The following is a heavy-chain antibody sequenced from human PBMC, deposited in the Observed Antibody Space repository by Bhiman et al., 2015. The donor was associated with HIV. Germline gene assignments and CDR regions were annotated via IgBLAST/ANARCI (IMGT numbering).Heavy chain of an antibody. D-gene: IGHD3-10*01. CDR2: ITSDGTTT. J-gene: IGHJ6*02. CDR3: ARDQAREVNGMDV. CDR1: GFTFSSYE. V-gene: IGHV3-48*03. Sequence: EVQLVESGGGLVQPGGSLRLSCAASGFTFSSYEMHWVRQAPGKGLEWLSYITSDGTTTYYADSVKGRFTISRDNAKNSLYLQMNSLRAEDTGVYNCARDQAREVNGMDVWGQGTTVTVSS.